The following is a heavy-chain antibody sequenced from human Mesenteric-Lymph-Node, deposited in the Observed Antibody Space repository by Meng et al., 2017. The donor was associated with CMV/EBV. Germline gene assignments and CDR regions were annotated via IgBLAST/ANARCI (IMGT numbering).Heavy chain of an antibody. CDR3: AKTPSGSSWVFDY. CDR1: GFTLNSYR. V-gene: IGHV3-21*01. Sequence: GGSLRLSCAASGFTLNSYRMNWVRQAPGKGLEWVSSISSSSYIKYADSVKGRFTISRDNSKNILYLQMNSLRAEDTAVYYCAKTPSGSSWVFDYWGQGTLVTVSS. CDR2: ISSSSYI. J-gene: IGHJ4*02. D-gene: IGHD1-26*01.